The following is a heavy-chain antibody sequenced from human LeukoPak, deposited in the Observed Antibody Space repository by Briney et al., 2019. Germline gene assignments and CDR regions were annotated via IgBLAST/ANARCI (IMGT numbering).Heavy chain of an antibody. Sequence: ASVKVSCKASGGTFSSYAISWVRQAPGQGLEWMGGIIPIFGTANYAQKFQGRVTITTDESTSTAYMELSSLRSEDTAVYYCARGDPYCSGGSCQDYYYYMDVWGKGTTVTVSS. CDR2: IIPIFGTA. J-gene: IGHJ6*03. CDR3: ARGDPYCSGGSCQDYYYYMDV. D-gene: IGHD2-15*01. CDR1: GGTFSSYA. V-gene: IGHV1-69*05.